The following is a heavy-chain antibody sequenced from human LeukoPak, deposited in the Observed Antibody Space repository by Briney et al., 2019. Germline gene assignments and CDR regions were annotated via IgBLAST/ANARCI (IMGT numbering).Heavy chain of an antibody. CDR2: MKASDSST. Sequence: ASVKVSCKASGYTFTNYYMHWVRQAPGQGPEWMGTMKASDSSTRYAQKFQGRVTMTRDMSTSTVYMELSSLRSEDTAVYYCARDGIVSGSYGCYMDVWGKGTTVTVSS. D-gene: IGHD1-26*01. V-gene: IGHV1-46*01. CDR1: GYTFTNYY. CDR3: ARDGIVSGSYGCYMDV. J-gene: IGHJ6*03.